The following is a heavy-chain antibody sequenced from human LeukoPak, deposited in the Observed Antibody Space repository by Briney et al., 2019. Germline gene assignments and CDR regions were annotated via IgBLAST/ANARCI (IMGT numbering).Heavy chain of an antibody. D-gene: IGHD3-10*01. CDR2: INGDGSTT. CDR1: GFTFSDSW. V-gene: IGHV3-74*01. CDR3: ATAGNYRFDY. Sequence: GGSLRLSCTGSGFTFSDSWIHWVRQAPGKGLVWVSRINGDGSTTNYADSVKGRFTISRDNAQDTLYLQMNTLRVEDTAVYYCATAGNYRFDYWGQGTLVTVSS. J-gene: IGHJ4*02.